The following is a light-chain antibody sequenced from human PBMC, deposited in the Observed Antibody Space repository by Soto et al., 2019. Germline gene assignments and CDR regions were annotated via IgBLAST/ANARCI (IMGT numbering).Light chain of an antibody. J-gene: IGKJ5*01. V-gene: IGKV3D-15*01. CDR3: QQHNQWHIT. Sequence: EIVMTQSPATLSVSPGETASLSCRASQSAGNFLAWYQQKPGQAPRLLIYYISTRATGIPARFSGSGSGTEFTLTINSLQSEDSAVYYCQQHNQWHITFSQGTRLEIK. CDR1: QSAGNF. CDR2: YIS.